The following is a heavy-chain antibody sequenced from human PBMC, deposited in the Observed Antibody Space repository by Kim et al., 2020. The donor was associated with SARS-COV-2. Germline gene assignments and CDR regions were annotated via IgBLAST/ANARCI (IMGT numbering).Heavy chain of an antibody. CDR3: ARVGSSSWFFQH. Sequence: GGSLRLSCVASGFTFSSYWMSWVRQAPGKGLEWVANIKQDGSEKYYVDSVKGRFTISRDNAKNSLYLQMNSLRAEDTAVYYCARVGSSSWFFQHWGQGTLVTVSS. D-gene: IGHD6-13*01. V-gene: IGHV3-7*01. CDR1: GFTFSSYW. CDR2: IKQDGSEK. J-gene: IGHJ1*01.